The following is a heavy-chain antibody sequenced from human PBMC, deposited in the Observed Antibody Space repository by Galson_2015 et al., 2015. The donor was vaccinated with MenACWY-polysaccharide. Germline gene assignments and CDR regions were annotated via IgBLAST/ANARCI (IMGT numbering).Heavy chain of an antibody. V-gene: IGHV3-30*18. D-gene: IGHD6-19*01. J-gene: IGHJ3*02. CDR2: ISDHGRDK. CDR3: AKEGDQYGWYEGGSSTFDI. Sequence: AVISDHGRDKHYLDSVRGRFTVSKDNSKNTLFLEMNSLRPEDTAVYYCAKEGDQYGWYEGGSSTFDIWGQGTMVTVSS.